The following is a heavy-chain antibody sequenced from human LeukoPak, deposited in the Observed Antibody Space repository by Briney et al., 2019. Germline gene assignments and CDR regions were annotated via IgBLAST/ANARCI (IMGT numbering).Heavy chain of an antibody. CDR3: ASGTSYSSGWQY. V-gene: IGHV1-18*01. CDR1: GYAFSNYG. Sequence: ASVKVSCKASGYAFSNYGISWVRQATGQGLEWMGWISTYNGNTNYAQRLQGRVTMTTDTSTSTAYTELRSLRSDDTAVYFCASGTSYSSGWQYWGQGTLVTVSS. J-gene: IGHJ4*02. D-gene: IGHD6-19*01. CDR2: ISTYNGNT.